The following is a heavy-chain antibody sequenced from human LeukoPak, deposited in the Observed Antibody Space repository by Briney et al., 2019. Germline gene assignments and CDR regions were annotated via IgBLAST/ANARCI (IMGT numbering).Heavy chain of an antibody. CDR3: ARGVFGRFDP. D-gene: IGHD3-10*01. Sequence: SETLSLTCTVSGGSIRSSYYYWGWIRQPPGKGLEWIGSIYDSGSTYYNPSLKSRVTISVDTSKNQFFLNLNSVTAADTAAYYCARGVFGRFDPWGQGTLVTVSS. CDR1: GGSIRSSYYY. CDR2: IYDSGST. J-gene: IGHJ5*02. V-gene: IGHV4-39*07.